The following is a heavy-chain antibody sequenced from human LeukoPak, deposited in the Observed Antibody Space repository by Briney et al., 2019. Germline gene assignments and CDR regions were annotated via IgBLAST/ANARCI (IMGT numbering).Heavy chain of an antibody. CDR1: GGSISSHY. J-gene: IGHJ4*02. V-gene: IGHV4-59*11. CDR3: ASGYSSLLGFYFDY. Sequence: SETLSLTCTVSGGSISSHYWSWIRQPPGKGLEWIGYIYYSGSTNYNPSLKSRVTISLDTSQNQFSLKLSSVTAADTAVYYCASGYSSLLGFYFDYWGQGTLVTVSS. CDR2: IYYSGST. D-gene: IGHD5-18*01.